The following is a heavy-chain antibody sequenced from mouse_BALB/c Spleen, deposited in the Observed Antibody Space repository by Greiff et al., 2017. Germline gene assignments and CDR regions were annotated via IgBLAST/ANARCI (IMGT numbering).Heavy chain of an antibody. CDR2: ISSGGST. J-gene: IGHJ4*01. CDR3: ARGKEDYYAMDY. CDR1: GFTFSSYA. Sequence: EVRLVESGGGLVKPGGSLKLSCAASGFTFSSYAMSWVRQTPEKRLEWVASISSGGSTYYPDSVKGRFTISRDNARNILYLQMSSLRSEDTAMYYCARGKEDYYAMDYWGQGTSVTVSS. V-gene: IGHV5-6-5*01.